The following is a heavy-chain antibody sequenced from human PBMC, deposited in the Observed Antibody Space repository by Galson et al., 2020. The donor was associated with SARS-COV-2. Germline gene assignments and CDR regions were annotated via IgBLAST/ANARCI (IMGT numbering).Heavy chain of an antibody. Sequence: GESLKISCAASGFPFSSYSMNWLRQAPGKGLEWLSYISVRGSRIYYADSVKGRFTISRDDAQNSLYLQMNNLRAEDTAVYYCARDRCSSSCSRGIGWFDPWGQGILVTVSS. D-gene: IGHD2-2*01. CDR2: ISVRGSRI. CDR3: ARDRCSSSCSRGIGWFDP. V-gene: IGHV3-48*04. CDR1: GFPFSSYS. J-gene: IGHJ5*02.